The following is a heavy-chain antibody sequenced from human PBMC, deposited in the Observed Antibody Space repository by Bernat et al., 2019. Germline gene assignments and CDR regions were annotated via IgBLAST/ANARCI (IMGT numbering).Heavy chain of an antibody. Sequence: QVQLVQSGAEVKKPGSSVKVSCKASGGTFSSYAISWVRQAPGQGLEWMGGIIPIFGTANYAQKFQGRVTITADKSTSTAYMELSSLRSEDTAVYYCAREPGIAAAPPQPYYMDVWGKGTTVTVSS. D-gene: IGHD6-13*01. CDR3: AREPGIAAAPPQPYYMDV. J-gene: IGHJ6*03. V-gene: IGHV1-69*06. CDR2: IIPIFGTA. CDR1: GGTFSSYA.